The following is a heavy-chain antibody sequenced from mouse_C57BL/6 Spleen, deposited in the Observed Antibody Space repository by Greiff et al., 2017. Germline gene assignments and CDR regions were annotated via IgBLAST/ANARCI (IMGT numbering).Heavy chain of an antibody. D-gene: IGHD6-1*01. Sequence: QVQLQQSGAELVKPGASVKLSCKASGYTFTSYCMQWVKQRPGQGLEWIGEFYPSDNYTNYNQKFKGKATLTVDTSSSTAYMQLSGLTSEDSAVYYCARVRLTNAMDYWGQGTSVTVSS. CDR1: GYTFTSYC. CDR2: FYPSDNYT. V-gene: IGHV1-50*01. J-gene: IGHJ4*01. CDR3: ARVRLTNAMDY.